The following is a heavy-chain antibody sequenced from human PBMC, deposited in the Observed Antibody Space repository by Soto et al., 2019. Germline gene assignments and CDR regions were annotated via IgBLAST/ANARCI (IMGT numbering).Heavy chain of an antibody. V-gene: IGHV5-10-1*01. CDR2: IDPIDSHT. CDR1: GYSFTSYW. Sequence: GESLKISCKGSGYSFTSYWISWVRQMPGKGLEWMGRIDPIDSHTTYSPSFQGHVTISTDKSINTAYLQWSSPKASDTAMYYCARRYCSSATCPRNYHGMDVWGQGTTVTVSS. D-gene: IGHD2-2*01. J-gene: IGHJ6*02. CDR3: ARRYCSSATCPRNYHGMDV.